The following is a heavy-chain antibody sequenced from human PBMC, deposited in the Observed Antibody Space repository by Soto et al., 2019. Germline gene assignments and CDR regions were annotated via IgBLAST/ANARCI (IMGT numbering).Heavy chain of an antibody. Sequence: QVQLQQWGAGLLKPSETLSLTCAVYGGSFSGYYWSWIRQPPGKGLEWIGEINHSGSTNYNPSLKSRVTTSVDTSKNQFSRKLSSVTAADTAVYYCARGFVSSSWYGYWGQGTLVTVSS. V-gene: IGHV4-34*01. CDR2: INHSGST. J-gene: IGHJ4*02. CDR3: ARGFVSSSWYGY. D-gene: IGHD6-13*01. CDR1: GGSFSGYY.